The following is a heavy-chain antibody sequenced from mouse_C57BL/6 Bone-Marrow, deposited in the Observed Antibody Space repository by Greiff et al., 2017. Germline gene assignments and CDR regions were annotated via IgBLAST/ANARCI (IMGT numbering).Heavy chain of an antibody. V-gene: IGHV1-7*01. Sequence: QVQLQQSGAELAKPGASVKLSCKASGYTFTSYWMHWVKQRPGQGLEWIGYINPSSGYTKYNQKFKDKATLTADNSSSTAYMQLSSLTYEDSAVYYGATGAISSVFATPEGYWGQGTTLTVSS. CDR2: INPSSGYT. D-gene: IGHD1-1*01. CDR1: GYTFTSYW. CDR3: ATGAISSVFATPEGY. J-gene: IGHJ2*01.